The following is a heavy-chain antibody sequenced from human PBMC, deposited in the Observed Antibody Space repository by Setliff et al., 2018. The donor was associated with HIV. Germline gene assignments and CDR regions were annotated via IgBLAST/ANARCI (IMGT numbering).Heavy chain of an antibody. J-gene: IGHJ4*02. CDR1: GGSISNSNYY. V-gene: IGHV4-39*07. CDR2: IYYSGST. Sequence: SETLSLTCTVSGGSISNSNYYWGWLRQPPGKGLEWIGSIYYSGSTDYNPSLKSRVTISLDTSKNQFSLKVTSVTAADTAVYYCARKFDSWGQGTLVTVSS. CDR3: ARKFDS.